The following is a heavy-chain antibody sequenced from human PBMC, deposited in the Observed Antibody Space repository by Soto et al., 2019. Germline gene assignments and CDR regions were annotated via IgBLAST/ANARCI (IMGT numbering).Heavy chain of an antibody. CDR3: ARRWG. CDR1: GFIVSSNY. V-gene: IGHV3-66*01. J-gene: IGHJ3*01. CDR2: IYSGGTT. Sequence: EVHLVESGGGLVQPGGSLRLSCAASGFIVSSNYMSWVRQAPGKGPEWVALIYSGGTTHYAESVKGRFTISRDKSKNTLYLQMNSLSAEDTAVYYCARRWGWGHGTMVTVSS. D-gene: IGHD1-26*01.